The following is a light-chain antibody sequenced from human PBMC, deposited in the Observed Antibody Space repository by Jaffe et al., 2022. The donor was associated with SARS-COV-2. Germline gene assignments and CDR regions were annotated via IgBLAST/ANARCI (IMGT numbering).Light chain of an antibody. CDR2: DND. CDR1: SSNIGSNP. Sequence: QSVLTQPPSASGTPGQRVVISCSGSSSNIGSNPVSWYQQLPGTAPKLIIFDNDQRPSGVPDRFSGSTSGTSASLAISGLQSEDEADFYCAAWDDSLTGGVFGGGTKLTVL. CDR3: AAWDDSLTGGV. J-gene: IGLJ3*02. V-gene: IGLV1-44*01.